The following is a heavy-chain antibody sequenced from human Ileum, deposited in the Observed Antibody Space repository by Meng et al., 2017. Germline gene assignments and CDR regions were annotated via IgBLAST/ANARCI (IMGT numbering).Heavy chain of an antibody. Sequence: QVQLQESGPGLVKPSETLSLTCSVSGGSIGNYYWSWIRQSPGNELEWIEYINYHGNTNYNPSLKSRVTISVDTSKNYFSLKLTSVTAADTAIYYCARHIDLSHLGVFSGGSLEMYFALWGHGTLVTVSS. D-gene: IGHD1-26*01. CDR3: ARHIDLSHLGVFSGGSLEMYFAL. CDR2: INYHGNT. CDR1: GGSIGNYY. J-gene: IGHJ2*01. V-gene: IGHV4-59*08.